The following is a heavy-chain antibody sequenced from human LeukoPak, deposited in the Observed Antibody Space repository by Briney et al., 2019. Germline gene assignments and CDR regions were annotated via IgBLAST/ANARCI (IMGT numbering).Heavy chain of an antibody. CDR1: GYTFTSYY. Sequence: ASVKVSCKASGYTFTSYYMHWVRQAPGQGLEWMGIINPSGGSTSYAQKFQGRVTMTRDMSTSTVYMELSSLRSEDTAVYYCARGEWNDSEPKEKGIFDIWGQGTMVTVSS. D-gene: IGHD1-1*01. CDR2: INPSGGST. J-gene: IGHJ3*02. V-gene: IGHV1-46*01. CDR3: ARGEWNDSEPKEKGIFDI.